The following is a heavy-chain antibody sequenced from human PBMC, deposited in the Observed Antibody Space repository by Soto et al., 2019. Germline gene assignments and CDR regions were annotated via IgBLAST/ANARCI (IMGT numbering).Heavy chain of an antibody. J-gene: IGHJ3*02. Sequence: EVQLVESGGGLVQPGGSLRLSCAASGFTVSSNYMSWVRQAPGKGLEWVSVIYSGGSTYYADSVKGRFTISRDNSKNTLYLQMNSLRAEDTAVYYCARGYCSGGRCYSHAFDIWGPGTMGTVSS. V-gene: IGHV3-66*01. CDR1: GFTVSSNY. CDR3: ARGYCSGGRCYSHAFDI. CDR2: IYSGGST. D-gene: IGHD2-15*01.